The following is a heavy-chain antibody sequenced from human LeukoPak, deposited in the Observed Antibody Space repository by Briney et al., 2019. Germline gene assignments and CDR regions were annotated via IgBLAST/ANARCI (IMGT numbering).Heavy chain of an antibody. CDR3: AKDAYGDYGVYYYGMDV. Sequence: GGSLRLSCAASGFTFSSYAMSWVRQAPGKGLEWVSAISGSGGSTYYADSVKGRFTISRDNSKNTLYLQMNSLRAEDTAVYHCAKDAYGDYGVYYYGMDVWGKGTTVTVSS. CDR1: GFTFSSYA. D-gene: IGHD4-17*01. CDR2: ISGSGGST. J-gene: IGHJ6*04. V-gene: IGHV3-23*01.